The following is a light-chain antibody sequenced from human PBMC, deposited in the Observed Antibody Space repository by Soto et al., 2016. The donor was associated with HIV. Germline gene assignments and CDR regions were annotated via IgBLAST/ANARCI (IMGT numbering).Light chain of an antibody. CDR3: QQANSFPMFT. CDR2: GAA. Sequence: DIQMTQSPSSVSASVGDRVTITCRTNQSIGSWLAWYQQKAGKAPKLLIYGAASLQSGVPSRFSSLQPEDLATYYCQQANSFPMFTFGPGTKVDIK. V-gene: IGKV1-12*01. CDR1: QSIGSW. J-gene: IGKJ3*01.